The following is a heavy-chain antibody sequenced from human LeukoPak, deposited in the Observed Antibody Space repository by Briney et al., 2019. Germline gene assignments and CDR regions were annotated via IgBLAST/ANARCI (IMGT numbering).Heavy chain of an antibody. CDR3: AKGGYDSSGYIRYYFDY. J-gene: IGHJ4*02. CDR2: ISWNSGNI. D-gene: IGHD3-22*01. V-gene: IGHV3-9*01. CDR1: GFTFDDYV. Sequence: PGGSLRLSCAASGFTFDDYVMHWVRQVPEKGLEWVSGISWNSGNIGYADSVKGRFTISRDNSKNTLYLQMNSLRAEDTAVYYCAKGGYDSSGYIRYYFDYWGQGTLVTVSS.